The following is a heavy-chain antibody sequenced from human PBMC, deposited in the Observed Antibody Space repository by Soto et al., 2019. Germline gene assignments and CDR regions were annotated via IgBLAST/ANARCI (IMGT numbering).Heavy chain of an antibody. D-gene: IGHD3-22*01. V-gene: IGHV4-30-4*01. Sequence: SETLSLTCTVSGGSISSGDYYWSWIRQPPGKGQEWIGYIYHSGSTYYNPSLKSQVNISVDTSKNQFSLKLSSVTAADTAVYYCARVGNGWDYDSSGYYPFDYWGQGTLVTVSS. CDR2: IYHSGST. CDR3: ARVGNGWDYDSSGYYPFDY. CDR1: GGSISSGDYY. J-gene: IGHJ4*02.